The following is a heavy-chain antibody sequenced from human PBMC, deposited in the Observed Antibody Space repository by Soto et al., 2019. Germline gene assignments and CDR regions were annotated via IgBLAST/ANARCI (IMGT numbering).Heavy chain of an antibody. CDR1: GFIFENFG. CDR3: AKNQGVELVPLATVDWFDP. CDR2: ISGSGFKK. V-gene: IGHV3-23*01. D-gene: IGHD1-26*01. J-gene: IGHJ5*02. Sequence: PGVSLRLSCAASGFIFENFGMSWVRQAPGKGLEWISSISGSGFKKYYADSVKGRFTISRDNSKSTVYLELNNLSAEDTAVHHCAKNQGVELVPLATVDWFDPWGQGSVVTVSS.